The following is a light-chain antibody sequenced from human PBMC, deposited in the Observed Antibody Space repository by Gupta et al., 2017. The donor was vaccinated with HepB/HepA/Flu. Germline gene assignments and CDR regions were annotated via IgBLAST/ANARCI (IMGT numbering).Light chain of an antibody. Sequence: SAELTQPPSVSVSPGQTARITCSGDTLSRQYTYWYQQRPGQAPILIIFQDKERPPGIPERFSASSSGTTASLTISDVQAEDAADYFCQSLDASGRVFGGGTKLTVL. CDR2: QDK. CDR1: TLSRQY. V-gene: IGLV3-25*03. CDR3: QSLDASGRV. J-gene: IGLJ3*02.